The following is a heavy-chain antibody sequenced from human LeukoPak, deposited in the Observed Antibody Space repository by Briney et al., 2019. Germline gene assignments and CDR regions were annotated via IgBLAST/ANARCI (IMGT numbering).Heavy chain of an antibody. CDR2: VYRDDRI. CDR1: GLTVSSNH. D-gene: IGHD2-15*01. Sequence: GGSLRLSCAASGLTVSSNHMNWVRQAPGKGLEWVSTVYRDDRISYADSVKGRSSISRDNSKNTVYLQMNSLRTEDTAVYYCAKNTFCSSSSCQTALDYWGQGTLVTVSS. CDR3: AKNTFCSSSSCQTALDY. V-gene: IGHV3-66*01. J-gene: IGHJ4*02.